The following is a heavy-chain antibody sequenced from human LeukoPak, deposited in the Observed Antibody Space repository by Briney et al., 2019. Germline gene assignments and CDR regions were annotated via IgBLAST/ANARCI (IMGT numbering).Heavy chain of an antibody. D-gene: IGHD3-10*01. CDR2: IYHSGTT. CDR1: GGSLSSSTW. Sequence: PSETLSLTCTVSGGSLSSSTWWNWVRQPPGKGLEWIGQIYHSGTTNYNPSLKSRVSISVDESKNQFSLNLTSVTAADTAVYFCARHPNYYGSGWGQEIQVTVSS. J-gene: IGHJ4*02. V-gene: IGHV4-4*02. CDR3: ARHPNYYGSG.